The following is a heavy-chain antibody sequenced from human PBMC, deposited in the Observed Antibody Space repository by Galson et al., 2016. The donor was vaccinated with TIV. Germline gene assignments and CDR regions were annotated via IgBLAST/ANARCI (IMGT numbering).Heavy chain of an antibody. Sequence: QSGAEVKKPGQSLNISCQGSGYSFTTYWIGWVRQMPGKGLEWVGIIYPGDSETRYSPSFQGQATIPADKSIRAAYLQWTSLRAPDTATYSCARFTLGTISRVRHFDYWGQGTLVTVSS. CDR1: GYSFTTYW. D-gene: IGHD3-16*01. CDR2: IYPGDSET. J-gene: IGHJ4*02. CDR3: ARFTLGTISRVRHFDY. V-gene: IGHV5-51*01.